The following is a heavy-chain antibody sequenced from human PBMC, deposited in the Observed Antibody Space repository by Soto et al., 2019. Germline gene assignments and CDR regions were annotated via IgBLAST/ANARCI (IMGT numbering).Heavy chain of an antibody. D-gene: IGHD3-3*02. CDR1: GFTSSSYE. CDR3: ARSPFLECN. Sequence: GGSLRLSCAASGFTSSSYEMNWVRQAPGKGLEWVSYIGFSGSTKYYADSVKGRFTISRDNAKNSLFLQMNSLRVEDTAVYYCARSPFLECNWAQGTLVTVSS. CDR2: IGFSGSTK. V-gene: IGHV3-48*03. J-gene: IGHJ4*02.